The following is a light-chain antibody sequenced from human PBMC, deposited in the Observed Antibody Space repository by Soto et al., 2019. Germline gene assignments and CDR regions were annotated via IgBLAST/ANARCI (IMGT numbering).Light chain of an antibody. V-gene: IGKV1-33*01. Sequence: DIQMTQSPSSLSASVGDRVTITCQASQDISNYLNWYQQKPGKAPKLLIYDASNLETGVPSRLSVSRSGTDFTFTISSLQPEDIATYYCQQYDNLPITFGQGTRMEIK. CDR2: DAS. J-gene: IGKJ5*01. CDR1: QDISNY. CDR3: QQYDNLPIT.